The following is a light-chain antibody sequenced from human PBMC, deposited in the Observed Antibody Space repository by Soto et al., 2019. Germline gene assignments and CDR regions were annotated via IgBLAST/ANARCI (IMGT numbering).Light chain of an antibody. J-gene: IGKJ1*01. V-gene: IGKV1-5*01. CDR1: QSVSNW. CDR3: QQFFTHSWT. CDR2: DAS. Sequence: DIQMTQSPSTVSASVGDRVTITCRASQSVSNWLAWFQQKPGKAPKLLIYDASNLESGVPSRFSGSGFGTEFTLTISSLQPDDLATYYCQQFFTHSWTFGPGTRVEIK.